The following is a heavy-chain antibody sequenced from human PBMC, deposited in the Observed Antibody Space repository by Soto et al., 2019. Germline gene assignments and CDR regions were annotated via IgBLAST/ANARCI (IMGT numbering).Heavy chain of an antibody. Sequence: QVQLVQSGAEVKKPGSSVKVSCKASGGTFSSYAISWVRQAPGQGLEWMGGIIPIFGTANYAQKFQGRVTITADKSTSTAYMELSSLRSEDTAVYYCAREPMWPSSSEPHLYYYYGMDVWGQGTTVTVSS. CDR1: GGTFSSYA. V-gene: IGHV1-69*06. CDR2: IIPIFGTA. J-gene: IGHJ6*02. CDR3: AREPMWPSSSEPHLYYYYGMDV. D-gene: IGHD6-6*01.